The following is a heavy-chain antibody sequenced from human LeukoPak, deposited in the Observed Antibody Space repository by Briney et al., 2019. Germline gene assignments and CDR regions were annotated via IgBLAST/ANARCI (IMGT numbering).Heavy chain of an antibody. D-gene: IGHD3-10*01. J-gene: IGHJ6*02. V-gene: IGHV4-31*03. Sequence: SETLSLTCTVSGGSISSGGYYWSWIRQHPGKGLEWIGYIYYSGSTYYNPSLKSRVTISVDTSKNQFSLKLSSVTAADTAVYYCAREGGSGSYWVPPKYYGMDVWGQGTTATVSS. CDR2: IYYSGST. CDR3: AREGGSGSYWVPPKYYGMDV. CDR1: GGSISSGGYY.